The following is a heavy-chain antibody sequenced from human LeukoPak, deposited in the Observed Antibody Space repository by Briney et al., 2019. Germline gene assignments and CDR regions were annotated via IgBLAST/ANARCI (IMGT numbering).Heavy chain of an antibody. J-gene: IGHJ6*03. CDR3: AREMEAIQLWSPGYYMDV. Sequence: SETLSLTCTVSGGSISNYYWSWIRQPAGKGLEWIGRIYTSGSTNYNPSLKSRVTMSVDTSKNQFSLKLSSVTAADTAVYYCAREMEAIQLWSPGYYMDVWGKGTTVTVSS. CDR1: GGSISNYY. V-gene: IGHV4-4*07. CDR2: IYTSGST. D-gene: IGHD5-18*01.